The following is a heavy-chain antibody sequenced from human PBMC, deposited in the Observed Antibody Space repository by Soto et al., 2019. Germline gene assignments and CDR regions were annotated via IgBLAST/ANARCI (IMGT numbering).Heavy chain of an antibody. Sequence: PVGSQRLSCAVSGFSFNNYAMNWVRLAPGKGLEWVSSISGGGTGTYSADAVRGRFTISSDKSRNTVYLQMSSLRAEDTAVYYCAKGHYYDNVGNWVANQAFDSWGQGSLVTVSS. V-gene: IGHV3-23*01. CDR2: ISGGGTGT. J-gene: IGHJ4*02. CDR3: AKGHYYDNVGNWVANQAFDS. D-gene: IGHD3-22*01. CDR1: GFSFNNYA.